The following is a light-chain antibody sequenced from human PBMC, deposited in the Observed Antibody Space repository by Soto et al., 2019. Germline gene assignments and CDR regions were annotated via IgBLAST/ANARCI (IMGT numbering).Light chain of an antibody. CDR2: LGS. CDR1: QSLLHNNGYNY. V-gene: IGKV2-28*01. Sequence: IVMTQSPLSLPVTPGEPSSISCRSIQSLLHNNGYNYLDWYLQKPGQSPQLLIYLGSNRASGVPDRFSGSGSGTDFTLKISRVEAEDVGVYYCMQALQTRTFGQGTKVDVK. CDR3: MQALQTRT. J-gene: IGKJ1*01.